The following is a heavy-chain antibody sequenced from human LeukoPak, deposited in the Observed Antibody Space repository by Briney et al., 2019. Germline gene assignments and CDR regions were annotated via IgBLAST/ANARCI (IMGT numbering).Heavy chain of an antibody. CDR1: GGSFSGYY. D-gene: IGHD1-1*01. Sequence: SETLSLTCAVYGGSFSGYYWSWIRQPPGKGLEWIGEINHSGSTNYNPSLKSRVTISVDTSKNQFSLKLSSVTAADTAVYYCARGPHYNWSDVRFDYWGQGTLVTVSS. V-gene: IGHV4-34*01. CDR3: ARGPHYNWSDVRFDY. J-gene: IGHJ4*02. CDR2: INHSGST.